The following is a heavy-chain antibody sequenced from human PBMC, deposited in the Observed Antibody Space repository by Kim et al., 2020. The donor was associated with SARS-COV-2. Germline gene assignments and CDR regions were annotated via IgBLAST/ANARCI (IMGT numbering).Heavy chain of an antibody. CDR2: IHSGGNT. CDR3: ARDSGVGATTRFDY. Sequence: GGSLRLSCAASGLTVSSSSMTWVRQAPGKGLEWVSIIHSGGNTYYADSVKGRFTISRDNSKNTLYLQMSSLRAEDTAVYFCARDSGVGATTRFDYWGQGTLVTVSS. J-gene: IGHJ4*02. CDR1: GLTVSSSS. D-gene: IGHD1-26*01. V-gene: IGHV3-53*01.